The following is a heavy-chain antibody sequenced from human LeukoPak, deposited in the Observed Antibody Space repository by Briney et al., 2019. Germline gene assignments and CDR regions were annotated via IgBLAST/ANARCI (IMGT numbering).Heavy chain of an antibody. J-gene: IGHJ4*02. D-gene: IGHD2-15*01. CDR3: ARHGKYCSGGSCYWADY. CDR1: GYSFNTYW. Sequence: GESLKISCEGSGYSFNTYWIGWVRQMPGKGLEWMGIIYPGDSDTRYSPSFQGQVTISADKSISTAYLQWSSLKTSDTAMYYCARHGKYCSGGSCYWADYWGQGTLVTVSS. V-gene: IGHV5-51*01. CDR2: IYPGDSDT.